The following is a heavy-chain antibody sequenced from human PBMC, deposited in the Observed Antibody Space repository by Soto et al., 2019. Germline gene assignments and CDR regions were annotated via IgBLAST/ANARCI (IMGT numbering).Heavy chain of an antibody. Sequence: EVQLAESGGVVIKPGGSLRHSCVAAGLYDGSSYMSWVRQAPGKRLEGISYRSGGGETYYSNYVKGRFTISEDNTKNTLILQMHSVRAEDTAVYYYARNGDGGCGNWGQGVQVTVTS. CDR2: RSGGGET. CDR1: GLYDGSSY. J-gene: IGHJ4*01. CDR3: ARNGDGGCGN. D-gene: IGHD7-27*01. V-gene: IGHV3-53*01.